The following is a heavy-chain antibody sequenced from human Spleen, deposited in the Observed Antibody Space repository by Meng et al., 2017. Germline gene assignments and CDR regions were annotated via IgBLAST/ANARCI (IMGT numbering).Heavy chain of an antibody. CDR2: INPNSGGT. V-gene: IGHV1-2*06. CDR1: GYTFTGYY. Sequence: ASVKVSCKASGYTFTGYYMHWVRQAPGQGLEWMGRINPNSGGTIYAQKFQGRVTMTRDTSISTAYMDLSRLRSDDTALYYCARDWAYYYGSGSYFDYYYYGLDVWGQGTTVTVSS. D-gene: IGHD3-10*01. J-gene: IGHJ6*02. CDR3: ARDWAYYYGSGSYFDYYYYGLDV.